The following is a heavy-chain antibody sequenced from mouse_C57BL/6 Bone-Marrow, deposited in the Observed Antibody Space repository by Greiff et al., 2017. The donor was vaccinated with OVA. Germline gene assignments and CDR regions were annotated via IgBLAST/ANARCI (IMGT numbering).Heavy chain of an antibody. CDR2: INYDGSSP. Sequence: EVQGEESEGGLVQPGRSMKLSCTASGFTFSDYYMAWVRQVPEKGLEWVANINYDGSSPYNPDSLKSRFIISRDNARNILYMQMSSLKSEDTATYYSARVLENIDYWGQGTSLTVSS. CDR3: ARVLENIDY. CDR1: GFTFSDYY. D-gene: IGHD1-1*01. V-gene: IGHV5-16*01. J-gene: IGHJ2*02.